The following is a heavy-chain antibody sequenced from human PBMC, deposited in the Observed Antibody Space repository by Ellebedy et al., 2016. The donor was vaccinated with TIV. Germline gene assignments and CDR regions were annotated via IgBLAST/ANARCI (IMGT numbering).Heavy chain of an antibody. CDR1: GGSISSGGYY. Sequence: MPSETLSLTCTVSGGSISSGGYYWSWIRQHPGKGLEWIGYIYYSGSTYYNPSLKSRVTISVDTSKNQFSLKLSSVTAADTAVYYCAILGYCSGGSCSIPDYWGQGTLVTVSS. CDR2: IYYSGST. CDR3: AILGYCSGGSCSIPDY. V-gene: IGHV4-31*03. D-gene: IGHD2-15*01. J-gene: IGHJ4*02.